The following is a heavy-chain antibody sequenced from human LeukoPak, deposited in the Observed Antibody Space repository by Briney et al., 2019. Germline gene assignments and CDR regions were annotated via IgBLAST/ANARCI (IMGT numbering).Heavy chain of an antibody. CDR2: ISGSDYGT. J-gene: IGHJ4*02. V-gene: IGHV3-23*01. Sequence: PRGSLRLSCAPSGFTFSSHAMSWVRQAPGKGLEWVSGISGSDYGTYYADSVKGRFTISRDNSQNTLYLQMNSLRAEDTAVYYCAKDQRGYDKPADCWGQGTLVTVSS. D-gene: IGHD3-22*01. CDR1: GFTFSSHA. CDR3: AKDQRGYDKPADC.